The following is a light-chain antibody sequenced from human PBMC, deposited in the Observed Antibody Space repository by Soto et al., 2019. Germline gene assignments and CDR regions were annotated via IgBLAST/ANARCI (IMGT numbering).Light chain of an antibody. V-gene: IGKV1-6*01. CDR3: LQDYGDSWT. Sequence: QMTQSPSSLSASVGEKIIITCRASRDVGSDVSWYQQKPGQAPKLLIYAASNLYTGVPSRFSGSRSGTEITLTNSSLQPEDFAIYYCLQDYGDSWTFGQGTKVEIE. J-gene: IGKJ1*01. CDR1: RDVGSD. CDR2: AAS.